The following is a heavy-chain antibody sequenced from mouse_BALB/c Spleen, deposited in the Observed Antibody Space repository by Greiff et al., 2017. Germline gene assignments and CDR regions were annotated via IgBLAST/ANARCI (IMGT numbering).Heavy chain of an antibody. CDR2: ISSGGGST. V-gene: IGHV5-12-1*01. Sequence: EVKLMESGGGLVKPGGSLKLSCAASGFAFSSYDMSWVRQTPEKRLEWVAYISSGGGSTYYPDTVKGRFTISRDNAKNTLYLQMSSLKSEDTAMYYCARHWAAMDYWGQGTSVTVSS. J-gene: IGHJ4*01. CDR1: GFAFSSYD. CDR3: ARHWAAMDY.